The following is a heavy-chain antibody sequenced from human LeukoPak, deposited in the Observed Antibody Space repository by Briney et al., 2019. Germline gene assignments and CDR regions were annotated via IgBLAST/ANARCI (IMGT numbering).Heavy chain of an antibody. CDR1: GFTFSNYG. CDR2: IRYDGRNK. Sequence: PGGSLRLSCTASGFTFSNYGMHWVRQAPGKGLEWVAFIRYDGRNKYYADSVKGRLTISRDNAKNSLYLQMNSLRAEDTAVYYCARVSSNTVTTLQYFDYWGQGTLVTVSS. D-gene: IGHD4-17*01. J-gene: IGHJ4*02. V-gene: IGHV3-30*02. CDR3: ARVSSNTVTTLQYFDY.